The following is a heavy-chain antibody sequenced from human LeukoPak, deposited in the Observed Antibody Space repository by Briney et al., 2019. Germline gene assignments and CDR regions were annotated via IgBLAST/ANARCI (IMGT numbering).Heavy chain of an antibody. J-gene: IGHJ5*02. V-gene: IGHV3-21*01. CDR2: ITTSSSYI. CDR3: ARDPAAAGTVWFDP. CDR1: GFTFRSYA. D-gene: IGHD6-13*01. Sequence: GGSLRLSCAASGFTFRSYAMNWVRQAPGKGLELVSSITTSSSYIYYADSVKGRFTISRDDAKNSLYLQMNSLRAEDTAVYYCARDPAAAGTVWFDPWGQGTLVTVSS.